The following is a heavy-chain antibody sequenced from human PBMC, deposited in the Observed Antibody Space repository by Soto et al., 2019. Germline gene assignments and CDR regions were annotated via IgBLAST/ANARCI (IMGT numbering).Heavy chain of an antibody. CDR3: AKEEPCSLNCARGGHLGD. J-gene: IGHJ4*02. CDR1: AFTFSAYV. V-gene: IGHV3-23*01. Sequence: GGSLRLSCAASAFTFSAYVVTWVRQAPGMGLEWVSTISGSGSDTWYADSVKGRFTISRDNSKNTLYLQMSSLRVEDTAFYYCAKEEPCSLNCARGGHLGDWGLGTLVTVSS. D-gene: IGHD1-1*01. CDR2: ISGSGSDT.